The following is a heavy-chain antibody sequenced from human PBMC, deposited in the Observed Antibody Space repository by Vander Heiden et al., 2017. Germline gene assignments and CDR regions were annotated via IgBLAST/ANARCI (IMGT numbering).Heavy chain of an antibody. D-gene: IGHD2-2*02. CDR1: GGTFRSHA. J-gene: IGHJ6*02. CDR2: IIPIFGTA. V-gene: IGHV1-69*01. CDR3: ARAPIGYCSSTSCYTPSEYYGMDV. Sequence: QLQLVQSGAAVKKPGSLFKVPCKASGGTFRSHAISWVRQAPGQGLDWMGGIIPIFGTADYAQKFQDRVTITADESTSTAYMELSSLRSEDTAVYYCARAPIGYCSSTSCYTPSEYYGMDVWGQVTTVTVSS.